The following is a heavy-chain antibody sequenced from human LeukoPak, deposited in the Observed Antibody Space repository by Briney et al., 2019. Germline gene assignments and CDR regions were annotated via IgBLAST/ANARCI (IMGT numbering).Heavy chain of an antibody. Sequence: ASVKVSCKASGYSFVLYGISWVRQAPGHGLEWMGLISTFNGHTNYAQSRQDRVTMTTDTSTSIVYMELSSLISDDTAVYYCARVDTVNYYYYMDVWGKGTPVTVSS. J-gene: IGHJ6*03. CDR2: ISTFNGHT. D-gene: IGHD5-18*01. CDR1: GYSFVLYG. CDR3: ARVDTVNYYYYMDV. V-gene: IGHV1-18*01.